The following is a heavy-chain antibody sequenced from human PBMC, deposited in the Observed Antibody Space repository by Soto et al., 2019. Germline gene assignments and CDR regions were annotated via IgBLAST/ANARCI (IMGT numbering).Heavy chain of an antibody. CDR3: ARRHGLDIEAYY. Sequence: SETLSLTFAVSGGSISSSEWWSWVCRPPGKGLERIGEIYHSGSTNYNPSLKSRVTMSVDTSKNQFSLKLSSVTAADTAVYFCARRHGLDIEAYYWGQGTLVTVSS. CDR2: IYHSGST. V-gene: IGHV4-4*02. CDR1: GGSISSSEW. D-gene: IGHD3-10*01. J-gene: IGHJ4*02.